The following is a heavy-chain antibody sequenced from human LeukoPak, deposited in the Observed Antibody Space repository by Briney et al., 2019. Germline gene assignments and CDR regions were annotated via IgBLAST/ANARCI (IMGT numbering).Heavy chain of an antibody. CDR3: AKYGGGNAYYFDY. CDR2: IKEDGGEI. V-gene: IGHV3-7*05. J-gene: IGHJ4*02. Sequence: GGSLRLSCAASGITFSRSWMSWVHQAPGKGLEWVAFIKEDGGEIFYVDSVKGRFTISRDNSKNTLYLQMNSLRVEDTAVYYCAKYGGGNAYYFDYWGQGTLVTVSS. D-gene: IGHD4-23*01. CDR1: GITFSRSW.